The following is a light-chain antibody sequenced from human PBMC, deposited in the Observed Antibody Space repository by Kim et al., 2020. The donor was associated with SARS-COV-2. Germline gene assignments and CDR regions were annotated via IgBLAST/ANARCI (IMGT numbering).Light chain of an antibody. CDR2: QDS. J-gene: IGLJ2*01. V-gene: IGLV3-1*01. CDR1: KLGDKY. Sequence: SYELTQPPSVSVSPGQHSLLSFSLDKLGDKYTCWYQQKTGHSPVLVMYQDSKRPSGIPERFSGSNSGNTATLTISGTQAMYEADYYCQAWDSGTVVFGGGTQLTV. CDR3: QAWDSGTVV.